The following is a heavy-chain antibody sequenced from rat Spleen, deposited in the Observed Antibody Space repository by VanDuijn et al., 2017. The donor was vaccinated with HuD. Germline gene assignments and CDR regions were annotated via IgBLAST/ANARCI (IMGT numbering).Heavy chain of an antibody. CDR3: ARAGLFDY. CDR1: GFSLTSYG. CDR2: IWSGGRT. J-gene: IGHJ2*01. Sequence: QVQLKESGPGLVQSSRTLSLTCTVSGFSLTSYGVSWVRQPPGKCLAWIAAIWSGGRTYYKSALKSRLSISRDTSKSKVLLKMNSLQTEDTAMYFCARAGLFDYWGQGVMVTVSS. D-gene: IGHD4-1*01. V-gene: IGHV2S8*01.